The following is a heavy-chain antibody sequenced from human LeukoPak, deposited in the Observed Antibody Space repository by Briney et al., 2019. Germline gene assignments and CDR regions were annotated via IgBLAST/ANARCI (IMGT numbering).Heavy chain of an antibody. Sequence: PGGSLRLSCAASGFTFSSYAMSWVRQAPGKGLEWVSAISGSGGSTYYADSVKGRFTISRDNSKNTLYLQMNSLRAEDTAVYYCAKDPRQQLVTGDYFDYWGQGTLVTVSS. CDR3: AKDPRQQLVTGDYFDY. V-gene: IGHV3-23*01. J-gene: IGHJ4*02. CDR1: GFTFSSYA. CDR2: ISGSGGST. D-gene: IGHD6-13*01.